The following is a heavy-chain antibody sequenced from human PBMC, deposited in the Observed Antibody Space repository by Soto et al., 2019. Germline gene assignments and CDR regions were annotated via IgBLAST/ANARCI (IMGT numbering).Heavy chain of an antibody. CDR1: GFTFTDYW. V-gene: IGHV3-74*01. J-gene: IGHJ4*02. CDR3: ARETYRGFYFDY. Sequence: PGGSLRLSCAASGFTFTDYWTHWVRQAPGKGLVWVSRINSDGSRTSYADSVTGRFTISRDNAKNTLYLQMNSLRAEDTALYYCARETYRGFYFDYWGQGTLVTVS. CDR2: INSDGSRT. D-gene: IGHD4-4*01.